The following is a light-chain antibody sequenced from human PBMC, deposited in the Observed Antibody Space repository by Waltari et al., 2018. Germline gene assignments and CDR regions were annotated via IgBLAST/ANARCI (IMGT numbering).Light chain of an antibody. Sequence: EIVLTQSPATLSLSPGERAPLPCRASQSVSTFLAWYQQKPGQAPRLLIYDASNRATGIPARFSGSGSGTDFTLTISSLDPEDFAVYFCQQRSNWPLTFGGGTKVEIK. CDR2: DAS. CDR1: QSVSTF. CDR3: QQRSNWPLT. J-gene: IGKJ4*01. V-gene: IGKV3-11*01.